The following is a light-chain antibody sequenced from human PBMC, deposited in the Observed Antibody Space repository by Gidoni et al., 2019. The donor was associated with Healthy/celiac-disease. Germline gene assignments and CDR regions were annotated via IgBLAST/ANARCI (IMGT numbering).Light chain of an antibody. CDR1: QTISSSY. J-gene: IGKJ2*01. Sequence: EIVLTQSPGTLSLSPGESATLSCRASQTISSSYLAWYQQKPGQAPRLLIYGASSRATGIPDRFSGSGSGTDFTLTISRLEPEDFAVYYCHKDTFGQGTKLEIK. V-gene: IGKV3-20*01. CDR2: GAS. CDR3: HKDT.